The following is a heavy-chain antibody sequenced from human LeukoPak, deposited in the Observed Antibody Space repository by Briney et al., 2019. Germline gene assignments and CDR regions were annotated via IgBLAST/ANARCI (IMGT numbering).Heavy chain of an antibody. D-gene: IGHD3-22*01. V-gene: IGHV3-23*01. CDR2: IGAGGVNT. J-gene: IGHJ4*02. Sequence: GGSLRLSCAASGFTFSNFVMNWVRQAPGKGLQWVSTIGAGGVNTFYADSVKGRFTISRDDSKNTAYLQMNSLKSEDTAVYYCARPSYDSSGSTLDYWGQGTLVTVSS. CDR3: ARPSYDSSGSTLDY. CDR1: GFTFSNFV.